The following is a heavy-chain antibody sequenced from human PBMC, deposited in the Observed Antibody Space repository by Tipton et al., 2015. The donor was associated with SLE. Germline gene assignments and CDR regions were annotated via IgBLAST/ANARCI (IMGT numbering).Heavy chain of an antibody. V-gene: IGHV3-9*01. D-gene: IGHD3-16*02. Sequence: RSLRLSCVASGFTFDDYAMNWVRQVPGKGLEWVAGISWNSARIGYVDSVKGRFTISRDNDKNSLYLQMSSLRPEDTALYYCVKGAGVITDSFYFLDAWGKGTTVAVSS. CDR2: ISWNSARI. CDR1: GFTFDDYA. J-gene: IGHJ6*03. CDR3: VKGAGVITDSFYFLDA.